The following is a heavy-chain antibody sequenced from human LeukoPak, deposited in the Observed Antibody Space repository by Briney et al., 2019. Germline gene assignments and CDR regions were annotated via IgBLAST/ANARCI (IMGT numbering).Heavy chain of an antibody. CDR1: GFTFSSYS. CDR2: ISSSSYI. Sequence: PGGSLGLSCAASGFTFSSYSMNWVRQAPGKGLEWVSSISSSSYIYYADSVKGRFTISRDNAKNSLYLQMNSLRAEDTAVYYCARDTSGRWVDYWGQGTLVTVSS. V-gene: IGHV3-21*01. CDR3: ARDTSGRWVDY. J-gene: IGHJ4*02. D-gene: IGHD3-10*01.